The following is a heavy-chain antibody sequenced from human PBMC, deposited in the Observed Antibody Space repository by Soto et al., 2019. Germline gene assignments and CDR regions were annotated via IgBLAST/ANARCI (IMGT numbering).Heavy chain of an antibody. CDR2: ISGSGGKT. V-gene: IGHV3-23*01. CDR3: AKRNLYGSGTHDY. D-gene: IGHD3-10*01. CDR1: AFTFSTYD. Sequence: EVQLLESGGGLVQPGGSLRLSCAASAFTFSTYDMSWVRQAPGKGLEWVSGISGSGGKTDYADSVKGRFTISRDNSKNTLYLQMNSLRAEDTAVYYCAKRNLYGSGTHDYWGQGSLVTVSP. J-gene: IGHJ4*02.